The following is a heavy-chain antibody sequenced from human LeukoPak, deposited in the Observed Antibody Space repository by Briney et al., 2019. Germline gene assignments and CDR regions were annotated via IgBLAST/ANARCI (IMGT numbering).Heavy chain of an antibody. CDR2: ISSSSSTI. J-gene: IGHJ4*02. CDR3: ARDSYCGGDCYSDYFDY. CDR1: GFTFNSYS. Sequence: GGSLRLSCAASGFTFNSYSMNWVRQAPGKGLEWVSYISSSSSTIYYADSVKGRFTISRDNAKNSLYLQMNSLRDEDTAVYYCARDSYCGGDCYSDYFDYWGQGTLVTVSS. D-gene: IGHD2-21*02. V-gene: IGHV3-48*02.